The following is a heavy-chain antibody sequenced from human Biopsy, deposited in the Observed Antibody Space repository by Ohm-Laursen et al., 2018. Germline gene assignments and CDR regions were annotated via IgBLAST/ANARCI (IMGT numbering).Heavy chain of an antibody. V-gene: IGHV4-39*02. CDR3: ARDYDTSGYYYVS. CDR1: GGSISNNNYY. D-gene: IGHD3-22*01. CDR2: IFYRGST. J-gene: IGHJ5*02. Sequence: PSQTLSLTCTVSGGSISNNNYYWGWIRQPPGKGLVWIGSIFYRGSTHSKPSLKSGENIYVDTSKNHFSLKLNSVTAADTAVYYCARDYDTSGYYYVSWGQGTLVTVSS.